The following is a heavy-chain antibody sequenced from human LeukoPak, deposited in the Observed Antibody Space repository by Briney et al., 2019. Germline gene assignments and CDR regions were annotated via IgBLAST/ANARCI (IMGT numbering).Heavy chain of an antibody. J-gene: IGHJ4*02. V-gene: IGHV3-74*01. CDR2: VNSDGSGT. CDR1: GLTFSSCW. D-gene: IGHD3-10*01. Sequence: GGSLRLSCEASGLTFSSCWMHWVRQVPGKGLVWVSRVNSDGSGTTYADSVKGRFTIFRDNAKNTLYLQMNNLRAEDTAVYYCAAPGNRGSGPFDFWGQGILVTVSS. CDR3: AAPGNRGSGPFDF.